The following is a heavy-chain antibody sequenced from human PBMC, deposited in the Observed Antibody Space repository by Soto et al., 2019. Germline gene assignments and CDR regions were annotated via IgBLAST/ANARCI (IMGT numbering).Heavy chain of an antibody. J-gene: IGHJ4*02. Sequence: GGSLRLSCAASGFTFSSYAMSWVRQAPEKGLEWVSAISGSGGSTYYADPVKGRFTLSRDNSMNTMHLQMNSLRAEDTAVYYCAKPSAVAGSSPFHYWGRGTLVTVSS. D-gene: IGHD6-19*01. CDR1: GFTFSSYA. CDR2: ISGSGGST. CDR3: AKPSAVAGSSPFHY. V-gene: IGHV3-23*01.